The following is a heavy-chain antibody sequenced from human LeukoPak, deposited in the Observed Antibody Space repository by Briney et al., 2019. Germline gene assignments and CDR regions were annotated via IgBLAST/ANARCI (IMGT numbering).Heavy chain of an antibody. CDR3: ATESGAFSPFGF. D-gene: IGHD1-26*01. CDR1: GGSIITTNC. J-gene: IGHJ4*02. V-gene: IGHV4-4*02. CDR2: VHLNGAT. Sequence: SGTLSLTSAVSGGSIITTNCWSWVRQPPGKGLEWIGEVHLNGATNYNPSLESRVSMSIDKSKNQLSLKLRSVSAADTAIYYCATESGAFSPFGFWGQGTLVTVSS.